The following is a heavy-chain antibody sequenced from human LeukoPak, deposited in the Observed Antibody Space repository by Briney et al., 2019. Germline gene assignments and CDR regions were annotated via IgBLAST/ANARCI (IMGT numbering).Heavy chain of an antibody. D-gene: IGHD2-21*02. CDR2: IYYSGST. CDR3: ARGVVTARQAFDI. V-gene: IGHV4-31*03. CDR1: GGSISSGGYY. J-gene: IGHJ3*02. Sequence: PSQTLSLACTVSGGSISSGGYYWSWIRQHPGKGLEWIGYIYYSGSTYYNPSLKSRVTISVDRSKNQFSLKLSSVTAADTAVYYCARGVVTARQAFDIWGQGTMVTVSS.